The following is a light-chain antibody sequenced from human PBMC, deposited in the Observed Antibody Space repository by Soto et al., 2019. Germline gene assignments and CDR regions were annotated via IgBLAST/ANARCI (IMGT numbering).Light chain of an antibody. V-gene: IGKV3-15*01. CDR3: QQYNTWPPGT. CDR2: GAS. CDR1: QSVSSN. Sequence: EIVMTQSPATLSVSPGARATLSCRASQSVSSNLAWYQQKPGQAPRLLSYGASTRATGIPARFSGSGSGTEFTLTISSLQSEDFAVYYCQQYNTWPPGTFGQGTKLEIK. J-gene: IGKJ2*01.